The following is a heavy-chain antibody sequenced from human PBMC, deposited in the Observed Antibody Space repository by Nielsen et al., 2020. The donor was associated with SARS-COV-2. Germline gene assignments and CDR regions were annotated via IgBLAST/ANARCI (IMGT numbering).Heavy chain of an antibody. CDR3: ARDPGGYYDFWSGYSGYGMDV. J-gene: IGHJ6*02. V-gene: IGHV1-69*13. CDR1: GGTFSSYA. Sequence: SVKVSCKASGGTFSSYAISWVRQAPGQGLEWMGGIIPIFGTANYAQKFQGRVTITADESTSTAYMELSSLRSEDTAVYYCARDPGGYYDFWSGYSGYGMDVWGQGTTVTVSS. CDR2: IIPIFGTA. D-gene: IGHD3-3*01.